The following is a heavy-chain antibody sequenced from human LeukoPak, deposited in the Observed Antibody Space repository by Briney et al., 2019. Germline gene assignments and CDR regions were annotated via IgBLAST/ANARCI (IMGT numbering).Heavy chain of an antibody. CDR3: IREYEGGYFDY. J-gene: IGHJ4*02. V-gene: IGHV1-46*01. D-gene: IGHD3-16*01. CDR2: IYPSGGTT. Sequence: GASVTVSCKTSGYIFTDYYIHWVRQAPGQGLEWIGNIYPSGGTTDSSQKFKGRVTVTRDTSTSTVYMESRTLRSEDTAIYYCIREYEGGYFDYWGQGTLVTVSS. CDR1: GYIFTDYY.